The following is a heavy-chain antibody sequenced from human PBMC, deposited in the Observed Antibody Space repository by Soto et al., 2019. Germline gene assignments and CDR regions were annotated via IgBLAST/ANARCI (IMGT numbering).Heavy chain of an antibody. Sequence: SETLSLTCTVSGGSISSGDYYWSWIRQPPGKGLEWIGYIYYSGSTYYNPSLKSRVTISVDTSKNQFSLKLSSVTAADTAVYYCARDSGYDSQRLYGMDVWGQGTTVTVSS. CDR1: GGSISSGDYY. V-gene: IGHV4-30-4*01. CDR2: IYYSGST. D-gene: IGHD5-12*01. CDR3: ARDSGYDSQRLYGMDV. J-gene: IGHJ6*02.